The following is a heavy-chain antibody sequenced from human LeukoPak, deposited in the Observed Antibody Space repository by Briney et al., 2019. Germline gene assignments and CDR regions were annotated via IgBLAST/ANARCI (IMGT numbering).Heavy chain of an antibody. CDR2: IYYSGST. CDR3: ARVHSSSWYWYFDY. V-gene: IGHV4-59*01. D-gene: IGHD6-13*01. Sequence: SETLSLTCTVSGGSISSYYWSWIQQPPGKGLEWIGYIYYSGSTNYNPSLKSRVTISVDTSKNQFSLKLSSVTAADTAVYYCARVHSSSWYWYFDYWGQGTLVTVSS. CDR1: GGSISSYY. J-gene: IGHJ4*02.